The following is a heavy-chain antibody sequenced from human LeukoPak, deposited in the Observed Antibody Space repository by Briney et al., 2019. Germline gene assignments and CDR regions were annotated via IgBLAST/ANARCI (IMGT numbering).Heavy chain of an antibody. V-gene: IGHV4-34*01. Sequence: PSQTLSLTCAVYGGSFSGYYWSWIRQPPGKGREWIGEINHSGSTSYNPSLKSRVTISVDTSKNQFSLKLSSVTAADTAVYFCARLTQGDNVSWVSYWGQGTLVTVSS. D-gene: IGHD3-16*01. CDR2: INHSGST. CDR3: ARLTQGDNVSWVSY. CDR1: GGSFSGYY. J-gene: IGHJ4*02.